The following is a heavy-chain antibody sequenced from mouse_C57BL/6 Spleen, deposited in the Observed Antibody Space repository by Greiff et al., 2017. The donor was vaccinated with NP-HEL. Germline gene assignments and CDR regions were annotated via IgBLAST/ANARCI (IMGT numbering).Heavy chain of an antibody. V-gene: IGHV5-17*01. J-gene: IGHJ3*01. CDR3: AKSFYDYDEAWFAY. D-gene: IGHD2-4*01. CDR1: GFTFSDYG. Sequence: EVKVVESGGGLVKPGGSLKLSCAASGFTFSDYGMHWVRQAPEKGLEWVAYISSGSSTIYYADTVKGRFTISRDNAKNTLFLQMTSLRSEDTAMYYCAKSFYDYDEAWFAYWGQGTLVTVSA. CDR2: ISSGSSTI.